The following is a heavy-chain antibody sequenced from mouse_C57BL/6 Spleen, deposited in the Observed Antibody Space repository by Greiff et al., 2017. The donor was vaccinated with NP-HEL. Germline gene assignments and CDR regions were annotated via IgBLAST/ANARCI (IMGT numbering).Heavy chain of an antibody. Sequence: EVMLVESGGGLVKPGGSLKLSCAASGFTFSDYGMHWVRQAPEKGLEWVAYISSGSSTIYYADTVKGRFTISRDNAKNTLFLQMTSLRSEDTAMYYCARRDYDRGDWYFDVWGTGTTVTVSS. J-gene: IGHJ1*03. CDR2: ISSGSSTI. CDR1: GFTFSDYG. V-gene: IGHV5-17*01. CDR3: ARRDYDRGDWYFDV. D-gene: IGHD2-4*01.